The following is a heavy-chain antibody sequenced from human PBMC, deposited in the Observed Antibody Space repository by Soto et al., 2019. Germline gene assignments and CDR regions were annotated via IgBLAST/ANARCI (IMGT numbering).Heavy chain of an antibody. CDR2: IKSKNDGGTT. Sequence: EVQLVESGGGLVKPGGSLRLSCAASGFTFSNAWMNWVRQAPGKGLEWVGRIKSKNDGGTTDYAAPVKGRFTISRDDSKNTLYLQMNSLKTEDTAVYYCTTPVTIFGVVIRLGYYYGRDVWGQGTTVTVSS. D-gene: IGHD3-3*01. CDR3: TTPVTIFGVVIRLGYYYGRDV. V-gene: IGHV3-15*07. J-gene: IGHJ6*02. CDR1: GFTFSNAW.